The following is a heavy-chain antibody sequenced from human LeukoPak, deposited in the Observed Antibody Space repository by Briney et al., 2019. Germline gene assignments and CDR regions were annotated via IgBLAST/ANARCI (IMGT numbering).Heavy chain of an antibody. J-gene: IGHJ5*02. V-gene: IGHV3-48*01. CDR2: ISTDGGTT. CDR3: ARGLPLFDP. Sequence: PGGSLRLSCAASGFTFRTYDMNWVRQAPGKELEWVSYISTDGGTTYYAESVKGRFTISRDNAQNSLYLQMSSLRAEDTAVYYCARGLPLFDPWGQGTLVTVSS. CDR1: GFTFRTYD.